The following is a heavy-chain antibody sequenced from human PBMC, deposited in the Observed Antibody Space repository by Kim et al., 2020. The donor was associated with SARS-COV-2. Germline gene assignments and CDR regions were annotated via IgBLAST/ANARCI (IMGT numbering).Heavy chain of an antibody. CDR1: GFTFSSSG. Sequence: GGSLRLSCAASGFTFSSSGMHWVRQAPGKGLEWVAFISYDGSNKYYTDSVKGRFTISRDNSKNTLYLQMNILRPEDTAVYYCAKGHRNSFYYYGMDVWGQGTTVTVSS. CDR2: ISYDGSNK. D-gene: IGHD6-6*01. V-gene: IGHV3-30*18. J-gene: IGHJ6*02. CDR3: AKGHRNSFYYYGMDV.